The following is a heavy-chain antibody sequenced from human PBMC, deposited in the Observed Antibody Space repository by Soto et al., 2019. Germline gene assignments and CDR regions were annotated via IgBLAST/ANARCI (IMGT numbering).Heavy chain of an antibody. CDR2: IWYDGSNK. D-gene: IGHD2-2*01. V-gene: IGHV3-33*01. CDR3: ARGYCSSTSCYLIDY. Sequence: GGSLRLSCAASGFTFSSYGMHWVRQAPGKGLEWVAVIWYDGSNKYYADSVKGRFTISRDNSKNTLYLQMNSLRAEDTAVYYCARGYCSSTSCYLIDYWGQGTLVTVSS. CDR1: GFTFSSYG. J-gene: IGHJ4*02.